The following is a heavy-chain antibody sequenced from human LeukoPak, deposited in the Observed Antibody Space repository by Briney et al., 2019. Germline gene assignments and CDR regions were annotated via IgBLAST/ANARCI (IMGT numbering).Heavy chain of an antibody. CDR3: ARDRKEYSSSLVPDAFDI. CDR1: GFTFSDYY. V-gene: IGHV3-11*01. D-gene: IGHD6-13*01. CDR2: ISSSGSTI. Sequence: PGGSLRLSCAASGFTFSDYYMSWIRQAPGKGLEWVSYISSSGSTIYYADSVKGRFTISRDNAKNSLYLQMNSLRAEDTAVYYCARDRKEYSSSLVPDAFDIWGQGTMVTVSS. J-gene: IGHJ3*02.